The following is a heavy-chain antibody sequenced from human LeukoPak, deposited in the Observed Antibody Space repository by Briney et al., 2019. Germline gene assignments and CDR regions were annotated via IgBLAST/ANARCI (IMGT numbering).Heavy chain of an antibody. D-gene: IGHD3-22*01. J-gene: IGHJ6*02. CDR1: GFSFDDYG. CDR3: ARDSGNYYDSSGYYYGMDV. CDR2: ISWNSGTI. Sequence: PGRSLRLSCAASGFSFDDYGMHWVRQAPGKGLEWVSGISWNSGTIEYADSVKGRFTISRDNAKNSLYLQMNSLRAEDTALYYCARDSGNYYDSSGYYYGMDVWGQGTTVTVSS. V-gene: IGHV3-9*01.